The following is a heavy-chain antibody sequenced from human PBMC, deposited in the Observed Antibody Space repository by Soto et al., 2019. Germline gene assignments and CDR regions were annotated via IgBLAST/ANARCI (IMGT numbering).Heavy chain of an antibody. J-gene: IGHJ4*02. CDR2: INHSGST. Sequence: QVQLQQWGAGLLKPSETLSLTCAVYGGSFSGYYWTWIRQPPGTGLEWIGEINHSGSTNYNPSLKSRGTMSVYTSQNQFSLTLTSVTAADTAVYYCASDKITGLFDYWGQGTLVTVSS. D-gene: IGHD2-8*02. CDR1: GGSFSGYY. CDR3: ASDKITGLFDY. V-gene: IGHV4-34*01.